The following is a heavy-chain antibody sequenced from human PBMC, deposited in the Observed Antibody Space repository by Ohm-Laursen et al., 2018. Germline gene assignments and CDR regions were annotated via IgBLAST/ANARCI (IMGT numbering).Heavy chain of an antibody. CDR2: ISDFSGQT. CDR1: GYSFTNYG. Sequence: ATVKISCKASGYSFTNYGISWVRQAPGQGLEWMGWISDFSGQTNYAQKLQGRVTMTTDTSTSTAYMELRSLRSDDTAVYYCARVWLGYYYDSSGADYWGQGTLVTVSS. J-gene: IGHJ4*02. V-gene: IGHV1-18*01. D-gene: IGHD3-22*01. CDR3: ARVWLGYYYDSSGADY.